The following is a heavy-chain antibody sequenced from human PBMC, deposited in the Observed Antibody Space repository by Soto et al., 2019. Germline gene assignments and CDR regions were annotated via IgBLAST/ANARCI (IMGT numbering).Heavy chain of an antibody. CDR3: AREYQGDGYNDYYYYGMDV. CDR1: GYTFTSYY. V-gene: IGHV1-46*01. CDR2: INPSGGST. D-gene: IGHD5-12*01. Sequence: GASVKVSCKASGYTFTSYYMHWVRQAPGQGLEWMGIINPSGGSTSYAQKFQGRVTMTRDTSTSTVYMELSSLRSEDTAVYYCAREYQGDGYNDYYYYGMDVWGQGTTVTVS. J-gene: IGHJ6*02.